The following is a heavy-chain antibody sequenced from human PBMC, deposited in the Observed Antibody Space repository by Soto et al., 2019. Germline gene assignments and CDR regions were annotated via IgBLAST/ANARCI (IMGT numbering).Heavy chain of an antibody. CDR3: ARDYKRCVIGACYSPSDY. D-gene: IGHD2-15*01. V-gene: IGHV1-69*08. CDR1: GGTFSTYT. CDR2: IIPAHDIT. Sequence: QVQLVQSGAEVKRPGSSVKVSCKTSGGTFSTYTFSWVRQAPGQGLEWMGRIIPAHDITNYAQNFQGRVTITADKSTNTAYMELSSLRSEDTAIYYCARDYKRCVIGACYSPSDYWGQGTLVTVSS. J-gene: IGHJ4*02.